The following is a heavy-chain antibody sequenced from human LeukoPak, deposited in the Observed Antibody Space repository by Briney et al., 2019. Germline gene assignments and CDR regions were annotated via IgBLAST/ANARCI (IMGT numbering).Heavy chain of an antibody. CDR1: GYGFTSYW. CDR3: ARRRPDSSGYYYVDY. D-gene: IGHD3-22*01. Sequence: GEALQISCHGSGYGFTSYWIGWVGRMPGKGLEWRGIIYPGDSDTRYSPSFQGQVTISADKSISTAYLQWSSLKASDTAMYYCARRRPDSSGYYYVDYWGQGTLVTVSS. J-gene: IGHJ4*02. V-gene: IGHV5-51*01. CDR2: IYPGDSDT.